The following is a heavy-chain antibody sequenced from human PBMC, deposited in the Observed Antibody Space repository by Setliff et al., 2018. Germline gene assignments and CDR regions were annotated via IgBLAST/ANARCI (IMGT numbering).Heavy chain of an antibody. Sequence: SETLSLTCTVSGASISSYYWSWIRQPPGKGLEWIGYIYYGGTTNYNPSLKSRVSISLDTSKSQFSLSLTSVTAADTAMYFCARTARVPDCSGQGILVTVSS. V-gene: IGHV4-59*08. CDR2: IYYGGTT. CDR1: GASISSYY. CDR3: ARTARVPDC. J-gene: IGHJ4*02.